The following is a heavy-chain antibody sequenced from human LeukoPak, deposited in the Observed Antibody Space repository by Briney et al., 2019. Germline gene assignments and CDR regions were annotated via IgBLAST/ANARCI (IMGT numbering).Heavy chain of an antibody. V-gene: IGHV4-59*08. CDR1: GGSISSYY. Sequence: SETLSLTCTLSGGSISSYYWSWIRQPPGKGLEWIGYIYYSGSTNYNPSLKSRVTIPVDTPKNQFSLKLSSVTAADTAVYYCTRADYSSSWSHYYYFMDVWGRGTTVTVSS. D-gene: IGHD6-13*01. J-gene: IGHJ6*03. CDR3: TRADYSSSWSHYYYFMDV. CDR2: IYYSGST.